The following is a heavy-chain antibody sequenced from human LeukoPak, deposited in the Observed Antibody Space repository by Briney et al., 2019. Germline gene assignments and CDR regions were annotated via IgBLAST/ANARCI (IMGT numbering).Heavy chain of an antibody. Sequence: SETLSLTCTVSGGSVSSGSYYWSWIRQPPGKGLERIGYIYYSGSTNYNPSLKSRVTISVDTSKNQFSLKLSSVTAADTAVYYCASAHYDYVWGSYRPFDYWGQGTLVTVSS. J-gene: IGHJ4*02. D-gene: IGHD3-16*02. CDR3: ASAHYDYVWGSYRPFDY. CDR2: IYYSGST. V-gene: IGHV4-61*01. CDR1: GGSVSSGSYY.